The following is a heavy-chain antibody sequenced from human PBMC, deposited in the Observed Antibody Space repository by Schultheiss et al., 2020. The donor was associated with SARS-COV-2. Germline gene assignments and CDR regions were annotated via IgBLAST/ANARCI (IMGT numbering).Heavy chain of an antibody. V-gene: IGHV3-30*03. D-gene: IGHD6-19*01. CDR2: ISYDGSNK. J-gene: IGHJ4*02. CDR1: GFTFSSYS. Sequence: GGSLRLSCAASGFTFSSYSMNWVRQAPGKGLEWVAVISYDGSNKYYADSVKGRFTISRDNSKNTLYLQMNSLRAEDTAVYYCARPNSSGWYYFDYWGQGTLVTVSS. CDR3: ARPNSSGWYYFDY.